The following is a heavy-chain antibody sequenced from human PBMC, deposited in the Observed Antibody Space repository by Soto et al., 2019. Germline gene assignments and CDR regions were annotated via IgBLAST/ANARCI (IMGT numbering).Heavy chain of an antibody. CDR3: ARGSYDSSGYGP. CDR1: AGTFSSYA. V-gene: IGHV1-69*13. Sequence: GASVKVSCKASAGTFSSYAISWVRQAPGQGLEWMGGIIPIFGTANYAQKFQGRVTITADESTSTAYMELSSLRSEDTAVYYCARGSYDSSGYGPWGQGTLVTVSS. CDR2: IIPIFGTA. D-gene: IGHD3-22*01. J-gene: IGHJ5*02.